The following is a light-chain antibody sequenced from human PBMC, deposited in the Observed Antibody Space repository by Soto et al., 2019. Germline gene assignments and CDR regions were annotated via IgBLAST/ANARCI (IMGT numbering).Light chain of an antibody. CDR2: SNN. V-gene: IGLV1-44*01. J-gene: IGLJ1*01. Sequence: QSVLTQPPSASGTPGQRVTISCSGSSPNIGSNTVNWYQQLPGTAPKLLIYSNNQRPSGVPDRFSGSKSGTSASLAISGLQSEDEVDYFCKSYAGSNTYVFGSGTKVNV. CDR3: KSYAGSNTYV. CDR1: SPNIGSNT.